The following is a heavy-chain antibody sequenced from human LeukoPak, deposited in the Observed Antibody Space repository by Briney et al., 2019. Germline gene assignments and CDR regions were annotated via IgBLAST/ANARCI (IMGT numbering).Heavy chain of an antibody. CDR3: ARGNIMITFGGVIPIDY. CDR2: IYHSGST. Sequence: SETLSLTCTVSGYSISSGYYWGWIRQPPGKGLEWIGSIYHSGSTYYNPSLKSRVTISVDTSKNQFSLKLSSVTAADTAVYYCARGNIMITFGGVIPIDYWGQGTLVTVSS. D-gene: IGHD3-16*02. CDR1: GYSISSGYY. J-gene: IGHJ4*02. V-gene: IGHV4-38-2*02.